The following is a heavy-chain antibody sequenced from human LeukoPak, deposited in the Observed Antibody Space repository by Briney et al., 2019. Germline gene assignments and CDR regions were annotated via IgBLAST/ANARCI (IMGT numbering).Heavy chain of an antibody. CDR3: ARLASGSYGPLTPFDY. J-gene: IGHJ4*02. D-gene: IGHD1-26*01. Sequence: SETLSLTCTVSGGSISSYYWSWIRQPPGKGLEWIGDIYYSGSTNYNPSLKSRVTISVDTSKNQFSLRLSSVTAADTAVYYSARLASGSYGPLTPFDYWGQGTLVIVSS. V-gene: IGHV4-59*08. CDR1: GGSISSYY. CDR2: IYYSGST.